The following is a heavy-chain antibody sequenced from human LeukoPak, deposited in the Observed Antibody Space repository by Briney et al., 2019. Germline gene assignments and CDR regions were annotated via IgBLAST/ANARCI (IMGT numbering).Heavy chain of an antibody. CDR3: ARDLKAEPYFDY. J-gene: IGHJ4*02. CDR2: IYYSGST. CDR1: GGSISSGDYY. V-gene: IGHV4-30-4*01. Sequence: SETLSLTCTVSGGSISSGDYYWSWIRQPPGTGLEWIGYIYYSGSTYYNPSLKSRVTISVDTSKNQFSLKLSSVTAADTAVYFCARDLKAEPYFDYWGQGTLVTVSS. D-gene: IGHD1-14*01.